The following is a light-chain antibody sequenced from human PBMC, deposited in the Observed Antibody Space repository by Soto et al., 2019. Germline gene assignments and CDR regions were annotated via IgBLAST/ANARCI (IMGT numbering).Light chain of an antibody. J-gene: IGLJ2*01. CDR3: AAWDDSLNARV. Sequence: QSVLTQPPSASGTPGQRVTISCSGSSSNIGSNTVNWYQQLPGTAPKLLLYSNNQRPSGVPDRFSGSKSGTSASLAISGLQSEDEADYYCAAWDDSLNARVFGGGTKLTVL. CDR2: SNN. CDR1: SSNIGSNT. V-gene: IGLV1-44*01.